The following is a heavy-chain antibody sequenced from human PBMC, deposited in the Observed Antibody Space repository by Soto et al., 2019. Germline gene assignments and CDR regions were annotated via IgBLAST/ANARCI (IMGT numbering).Heavy chain of an antibody. J-gene: IGHJ6*02. D-gene: IGHD3-10*01. CDR1: GFTFSSYE. CDR3: ARDLQLLWFGEKYYYYYGMDV. CDR2: ISSSGSTI. Sequence: GGSLRLSCAASGFTFSSYEMNWVRQAPGKGLEWVSYISSSGSTIYYADSVKGRFTISRDNAKNSLYLQMNSLRAEDTAVYYCARDLQLLWFGEKYYYYYGMDVWGQGTTVTVSS. V-gene: IGHV3-48*03.